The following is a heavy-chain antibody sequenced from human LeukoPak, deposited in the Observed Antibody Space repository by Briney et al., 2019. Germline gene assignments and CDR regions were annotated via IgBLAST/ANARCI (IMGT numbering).Heavy chain of an antibody. D-gene: IGHD1-1*01. CDR2: INHSGST. Sequence: SETLSLTCAVYGGSFSGYYWSWIRQPPGKGLEWIGEINHSGSTNYNPSLKSRVTISVDTSKNQFSLKLRSVPAAHTAVYYCARTDLNDDYFDYWGQGTLGTVSS. J-gene: IGHJ4*02. CDR3: ARTDLNDDYFDY. V-gene: IGHV4-34*01. CDR1: GGSFSGYY.